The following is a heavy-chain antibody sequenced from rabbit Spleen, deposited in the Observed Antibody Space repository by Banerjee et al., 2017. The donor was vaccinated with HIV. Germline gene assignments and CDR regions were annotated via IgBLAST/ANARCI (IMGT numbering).Heavy chain of an antibody. CDR1: GFSFSSGYH. D-gene: IGHD6-1*01. CDR2: IYTSSGNT. Sequence: QEQLVESGGGLVQPEGSLTLTCKASGFSFSSGYHMCWVRQAPGKGLEWIACIYTSSGNTYYASWAKGRFTISKPSSTTVTLQLNSLTAADTATYFCARAYVGAVDYGYPTFNLWGPGTLVTVS. V-gene: IGHV1S45*01. CDR3: ARAYVGAVDYGYPTFNL. J-gene: IGHJ4*01.